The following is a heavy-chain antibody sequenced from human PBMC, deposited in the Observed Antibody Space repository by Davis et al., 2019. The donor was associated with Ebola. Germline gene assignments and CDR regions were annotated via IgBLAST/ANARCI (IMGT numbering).Heavy chain of an antibody. CDR3: VSLVDYSRWFDP. D-gene: IGHD4-11*01. V-gene: IGHV4-59*08. J-gene: IGHJ5*02. CDR1: GFTFSDYY. CDR2: IYYSGST. Sequence: MPGGSLRLSCAASGFTFSDYYMNWIRQPPGKGLEWIGYIYYSGSTNYNPSLKSRVTISVDTSKNQFSLMLSSMTATDTAIYYCVSLVDYSRWFDPWGQGTLVTVSS.